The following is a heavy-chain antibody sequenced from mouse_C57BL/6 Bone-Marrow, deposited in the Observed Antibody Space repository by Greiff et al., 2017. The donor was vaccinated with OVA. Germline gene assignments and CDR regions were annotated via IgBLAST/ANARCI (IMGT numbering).Heavy chain of an antibody. Sequence: VQLQQPGTELVKPGASVKLSCKASGYTFTSYWMHWVKQRPGQGLEWIGNINPSNGGTNYNEKFKSKATLTVDKSSSTAYMQLSSLTSEDSAVYYCARLATVVVPYWYFDVWGTGTTVTVSS. CDR3: ARLATVVVPYWYFDV. D-gene: IGHD1-1*01. J-gene: IGHJ1*03. CDR2: INPSNGGT. CDR1: GYTFTSYW. V-gene: IGHV1-53*01.